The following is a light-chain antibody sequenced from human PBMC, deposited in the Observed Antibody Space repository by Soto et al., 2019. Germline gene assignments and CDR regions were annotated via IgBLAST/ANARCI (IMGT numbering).Light chain of an antibody. V-gene: IGKV1-39*01. J-gene: IGKJ4*01. CDR1: QHVDRY. Sequence: DIQMTQSPSSLSASVGDSVTITCRTSQHVDRYLSWYQQIPGRAPKLLIYSASSLVSGVPPRFRGSASGTDFTLTISCLQSEDFATYYCQQYYSYPPLTFGGGTKVDIK. CDR2: SAS. CDR3: QQYYSYPPLT.